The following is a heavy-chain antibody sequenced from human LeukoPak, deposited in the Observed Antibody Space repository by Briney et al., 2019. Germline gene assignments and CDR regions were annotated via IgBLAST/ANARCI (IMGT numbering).Heavy chain of an antibody. V-gene: IGHV1-18*01. J-gene: IGHJ4*02. CDR3: ARSLLSIAVAGEFDY. D-gene: IGHD6-19*01. CDR1: GYTFRNYG. Sequence: GASVNVSFTPSGYTFRNYGITWVRQIPGQGLEWMGWISPYSGNTNYAQKLQGRVTMTTDTSTSTAYMELRSLRSDDTAVYYCARSLLSIAVAGEFDYWGQGTLVTVSS. CDR2: ISPYSGNT.